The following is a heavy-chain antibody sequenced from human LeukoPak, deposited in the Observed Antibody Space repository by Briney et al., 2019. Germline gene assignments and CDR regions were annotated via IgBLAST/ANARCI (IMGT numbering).Heavy chain of an antibody. CDR2: IYYSVST. CDR1: GGSISSSGYY. CDR3: ARVEEGYGSGRRENYYYYYMDV. D-gene: IGHD3-10*01. J-gene: IGHJ6*03. Sequence: PSETLSLTCTVSGGSISSSGYYWGWIRQPPGKGLEWIGTIYYSVSTFYNPSLKSRVTISVDTSKNQFSLKLSSVTVADTAVYYCARVEEGYGSGRRENYYYYYMDVWGKGTTVTISS. V-gene: IGHV4-39*07.